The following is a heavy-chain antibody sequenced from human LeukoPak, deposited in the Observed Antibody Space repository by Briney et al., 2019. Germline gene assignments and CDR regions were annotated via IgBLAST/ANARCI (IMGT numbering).Heavy chain of an antibody. CDR1: GYTFTDYY. Sequence: GASVKVSCKASGYTFTDYYMHWVRPAPGQGFEWMGWINPNDGDTNYAQKFQGRVTMTRDTSISTAHMEVSRLRSDDTAEYYCARANFLYCSSTTCLFDYWGQGTLVTVSS. D-gene: IGHD2-2*01. V-gene: IGHV1-2*02. J-gene: IGHJ4*02. CDR2: INPNDGDT. CDR3: ARANFLYCSSTTCLFDY.